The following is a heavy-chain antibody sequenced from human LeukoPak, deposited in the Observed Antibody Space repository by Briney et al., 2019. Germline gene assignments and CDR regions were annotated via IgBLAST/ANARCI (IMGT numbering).Heavy chain of an antibody. CDR3: ARHSSGFYSPFFDY. CDR1: GGSVSSYY. D-gene: IGHD3-22*01. CDR2: TYHTATS. Sequence: SETLSLTGTVSGGSVSSYYWGWIRQFPGKGLDFIGFTYHTATSNYNPSLKSRVSMSIDMSKNALYLNLSSVTAADTAIYYCARHSSGFYSPFFDYWGRGALVTVSS. V-gene: IGHV4-59*08. J-gene: IGHJ4*02.